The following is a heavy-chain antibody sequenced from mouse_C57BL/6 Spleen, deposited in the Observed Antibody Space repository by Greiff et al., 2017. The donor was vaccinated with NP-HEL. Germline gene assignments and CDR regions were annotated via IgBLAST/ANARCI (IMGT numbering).Heavy chain of an antibody. J-gene: IGHJ4*01. V-gene: IGHV5-12*01. CDR1: GFTFSDYY. Sequence: EVKLVESGGGLVQPGGSLKLSCAASGFTFSDYYMYWVRQTPEKRLEWVAYISNGGGSTYYPDTVKGRFTISRDNAKNTLYLQMSRLKSEDTAMYYCARRPDYYGSSSFYAMDYWGQGTSVTVSS. CDR3: ARRPDYYGSSSFYAMDY. CDR2: ISNGGGST. D-gene: IGHD1-1*01.